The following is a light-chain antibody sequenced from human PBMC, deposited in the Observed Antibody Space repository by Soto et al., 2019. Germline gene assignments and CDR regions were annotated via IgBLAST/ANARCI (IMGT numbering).Light chain of an antibody. CDR3: QQRSNWLFT. J-gene: IGKJ4*01. CDR2: DAS. CDR1: QSVSSY. V-gene: IGKV3-11*01. Sequence: EIVLTQSPATLSLSPGERATLSCRASQSVSSYLAWYQQKPGQAPRLLIYDASNRATGIPARFSGSGSGPDFTLTISSLEPEDFAVYYCQQRSNWLFTFGGGTKVEIK.